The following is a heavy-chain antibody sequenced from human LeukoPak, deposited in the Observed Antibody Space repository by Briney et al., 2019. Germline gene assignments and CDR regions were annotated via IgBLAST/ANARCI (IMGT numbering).Heavy chain of an antibody. CDR1: GYTFTSYY. D-gene: IGHD3-22*01. V-gene: IGHV1-46*01. CDR3: ARPSDSSGYALTQYYFDY. J-gene: IGHJ4*02. CDR2: INPSGGST. Sequence: ASVKVSCKASGYTFTSYYMHWVRQAPGQGLEWMGIINPSGGSTSYAQKFQGRVTMTRDTSTSTVYMELSSLRSEDMAVYYCARPSDSSGYALTQYYFDYWGQGTLVTVSS.